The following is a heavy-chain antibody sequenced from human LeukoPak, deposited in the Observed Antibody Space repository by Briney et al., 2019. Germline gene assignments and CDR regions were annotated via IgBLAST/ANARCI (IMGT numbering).Heavy chain of an antibody. Sequence: PGGSLRLSCAASGFTFSSYGMHWVRQAPGKGLEWVAVIWYDGSNKYYADSVKGRFTISRDSSKNTLYLQMNSLRAEDTAVYYCARVWGSSGLDYWGQGTLVTVSS. CDR1: GFTFSSYG. J-gene: IGHJ4*02. V-gene: IGHV3-33*01. CDR3: ARVWGSSGLDY. D-gene: IGHD6-19*01. CDR2: IWYDGSNK.